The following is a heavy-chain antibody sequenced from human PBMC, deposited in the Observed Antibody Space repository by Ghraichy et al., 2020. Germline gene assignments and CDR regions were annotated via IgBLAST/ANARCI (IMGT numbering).Heavy chain of an antibody. CDR3: AKYPIVVVPAANDY. J-gene: IGHJ4*02. CDR2: ISGSGGST. Sequence: GESLNISCAASGFTFSSYAMSWVRQAPGKGLEWVSAISGSGGSTYYADSVKGRFTISRDNSKNTLYLQMNSLRAEDTAVYYCAKYPIVVVPAANDYWGQGTLVTVFS. V-gene: IGHV3-23*01. CDR1: GFTFSSYA. D-gene: IGHD2-2*01.